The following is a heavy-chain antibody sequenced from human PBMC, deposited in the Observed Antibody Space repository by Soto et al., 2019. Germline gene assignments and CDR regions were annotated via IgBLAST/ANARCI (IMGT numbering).Heavy chain of an antibody. Sequence: SETLSLTCTVSGGSISGGVYYWSWIRQHPGEGLEWIGYIYYSGSTYYNPSLKSRVTISVDTSKNQFSLKLSSVTAADTAVYYCARNTGGYDFWSGSGGLGYYYYMDVWGKGTTVTVSS. CDR2: IYYSGST. D-gene: IGHD3-3*01. J-gene: IGHJ6*03. CDR3: ARNTGGYDFWSGSGGLGYYYYMDV. V-gene: IGHV4-39*01. CDR1: GGSISGGVYY.